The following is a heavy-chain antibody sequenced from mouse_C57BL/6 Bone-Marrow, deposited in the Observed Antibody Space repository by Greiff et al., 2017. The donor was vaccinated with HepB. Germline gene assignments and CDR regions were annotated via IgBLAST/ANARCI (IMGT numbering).Heavy chain of an antibody. CDR2: ISYDGSN. J-gene: IGHJ4*01. CDR1: GYSITSGYY. Sequence: ESGPGLVKPSQSLSLTCSVTGYSITSGYYWNWIRQFPGNKLEWMGYISYDGSNNYNPSLKNRISITRDTSKNQFFLKLNSVTTEDTATYYCARGALYYGSSPRDYWGQGTSVTVSS. D-gene: IGHD1-1*01. V-gene: IGHV3-6*01. CDR3: ARGALYYGSSPRDY.